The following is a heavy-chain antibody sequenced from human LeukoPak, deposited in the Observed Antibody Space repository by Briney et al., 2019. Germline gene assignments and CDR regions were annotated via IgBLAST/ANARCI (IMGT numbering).Heavy chain of an antibody. J-gene: IGHJ3*02. Sequence: SETLSLTCTVSGGSISGDYWSWIRQPPGRGLEWSGHMYYTGTTSYNPSLNSRVAMSVDTSKKHFSLKLSSVTAADTAVYYCARSSITTIPSSGSFDIWGQGTMVIVSS. CDR1: GGSISGDY. CDR3: ARSSITTIPSSGSFDI. V-gene: IGHV4-59*08. CDR2: MYYTGTT. D-gene: IGHD3-22*01.